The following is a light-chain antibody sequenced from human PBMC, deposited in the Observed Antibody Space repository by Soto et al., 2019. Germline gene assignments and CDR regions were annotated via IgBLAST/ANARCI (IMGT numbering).Light chain of an antibody. CDR3: MQATQFPIT. CDR2: KIS. Sequence: DIVMTQTPLSSPVTLGQPASISCRSSQSLEPSDGNTYLSRLQQRPGQPPRLLVCKISDRFSGVPDRFSGSGAGRAFSLKISRVDAEDVGVYYCMQATQFPITFGQGTRLELK. J-gene: IGKJ5*01. V-gene: IGKV2-24*01. CDR1: QSLEPSDGNTY.